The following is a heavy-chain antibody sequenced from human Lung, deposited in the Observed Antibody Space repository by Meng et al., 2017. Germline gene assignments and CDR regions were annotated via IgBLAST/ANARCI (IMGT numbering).Heavy chain of an antibody. D-gene: IGHD4-11*01. CDR2: INHSGST. V-gene: IGHV4-34*01. CDR3: ARGPTTMAHDFDY. Sequence: QVQHRQWGRGLLKPSETLYLTRVVSGGSFSDYYWSWIRQPPGKGLEWIGEINHSGSTNYNPSLESRATISVDTSQNNLSLKLSSVTAADSAVYYCARGPTTMAHDFDYWGQGTLVTVSS. J-gene: IGHJ4*02. CDR1: GGSFSDYY.